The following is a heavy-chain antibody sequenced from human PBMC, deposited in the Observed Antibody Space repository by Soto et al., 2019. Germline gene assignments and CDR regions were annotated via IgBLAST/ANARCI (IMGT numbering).Heavy chain of an antibody. Sequence: QVQLVESGGGLVKPGGSLRLSCAASGFTFSDYYMSWIRQAPGKGLEWVSYISSSGSTIYYADSVKGRFTIFRDNAKNSLSLQMNSLRAEDTAVYYCARVERGITIFGVVIPPFDYWGKGTLVTVSS. J-gene: IGHJ4*02. CDR3: ARVERGITIFGVVIPPFDY. CDR1: GFTFSDYY. D-gene: IGHD3-3*01. V-gene: IGHV3-11*01. CDR2: ISSSGSTI.